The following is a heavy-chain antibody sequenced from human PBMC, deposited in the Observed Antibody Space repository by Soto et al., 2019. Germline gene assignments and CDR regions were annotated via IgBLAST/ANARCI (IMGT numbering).Heavy chain of an antibody. Sequence: GSLRLSCAASGFTFSDYYMTWIRQAPGKGLEWVSYISTTSTYTHYADSVKGRFTISRDNAKNSLYLQMNSLRAEDTAVYYCARGPIAARPTYYYYGMDVWGQGTTVTVSS. J-gene: IGHJ6*02. CDR3: ARGPIAARPTYYYYGMDV. CDR2: ISTTSTYT. D-gene: IGHD6-6*01. V-gene: IGHV3-11*06. CDR1: GFTFSDYY.